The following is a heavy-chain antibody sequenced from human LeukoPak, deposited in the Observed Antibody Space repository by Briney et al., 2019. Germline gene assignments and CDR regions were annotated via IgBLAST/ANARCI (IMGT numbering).Heavy chain of an antibody. V-gene: IGHV4-31*03. CDR2: IYYSGST. CDR3: AITDGGSRSFDY. D-gene: IGHD2-15*01. J-gene: IGHJ4*02. CDR1: GGSISSGGYY. Sequence: SETLSLTCTVSGGSISSGGYYWSWIRQHPGKGLEWIGYIYYSGSTYYNPSLKSRVTISVDTSKNQFSLKLSSVTAADTAVYYCAITDGGSRSFDYWGQGTLVTVSS.